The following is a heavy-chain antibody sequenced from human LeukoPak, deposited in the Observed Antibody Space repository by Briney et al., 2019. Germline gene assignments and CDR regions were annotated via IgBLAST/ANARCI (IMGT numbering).Heavy chain of an antibody. CDR2: INHSGSS. V-gene: IGHV4-34*01. J-gene: IGHJ4*02. CDR3: ARGGAAYSRATIGL. D-gene: IGHD5-12*01. CDR1: GGSFSGYY. Sequence: PSETLSLTCTVYGGSFSGYYWSWIRQPPGKGLEWIGEINHSGSSNYNPSLKSRVTISVDTSKNQFSLKLSSVTAADTAVYYCARGGAAYSRATIGLWGQGTLVTVSS.